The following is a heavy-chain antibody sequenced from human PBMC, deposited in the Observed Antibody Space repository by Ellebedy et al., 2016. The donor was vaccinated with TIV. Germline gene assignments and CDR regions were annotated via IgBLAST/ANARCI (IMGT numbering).Heavy chain of an antibody. CDR3: ARGPPRWYGSGSYYRIPHGMDV. Sequence: SETLSLTCTVSGDSINNYYWSWVRQPPGKGLEWIGEINHSGSTNYNPSLKSRVTISVDTSKNQFSLKLSSVTAADTAVYYCARGPPRWYGSGSYYRIPHGMDVWGQGTTVTVSS. D-gene: IGHD3-10*01. CDR2: INHSGST. J-gene: IGHJ6*02. V-gene: IGHV4-34*01. CDR1: GDSINNYY.